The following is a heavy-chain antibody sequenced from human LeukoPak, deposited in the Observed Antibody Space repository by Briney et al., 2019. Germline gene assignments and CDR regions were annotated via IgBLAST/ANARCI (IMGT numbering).Heavy chain of an antibody. CDR2: IYSSGNT. CDR1: GGSITTYY. V-gene: IGHV4-4*07. J-gene: IGHJ3*02. D-gene: IGHD4-17*01. Sequence: SETLSLTCSVSGGSITTYYWSWIRRPAGKGLEWIGRIYSSGNTIYNPSLKSRVTMSVDTSKNQFSLKVNSVTAADTAVYYCARDFVTTVTRDAFDIWGQGTMVTVSS. CDR3: ARDFVTTVTRDAFDI.